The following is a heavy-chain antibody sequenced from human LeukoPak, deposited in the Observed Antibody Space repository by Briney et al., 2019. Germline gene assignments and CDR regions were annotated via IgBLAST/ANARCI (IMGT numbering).Heavy chain of an antibody. Sequence: PGGFLRLSCAASGFTFSSYAMSWVRQAPGKGLEWVSAISGSGGSTYYADSVKGRFTISRDNSKNTLYLQMNSLRAEDTAVYYCAKESSSGVSSGYFDYWGQGTLVTVSS. CDR2: ISGSGGST. D-gene: IGHD6-19*01. V-gene: IGHV3-23*01. CDR3: AKESSSGVSSGYFDY. J-gene: IGHJ4*02. CDR1: GFTFSSYA.